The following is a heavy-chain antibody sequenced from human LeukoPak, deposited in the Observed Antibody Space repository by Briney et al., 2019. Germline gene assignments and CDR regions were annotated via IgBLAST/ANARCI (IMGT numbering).Heavy chain of an antibody. CDR1: GFTSGTYW. CDR2: LKQDGSEK. CDR3: ARDRGSSGWYEFDY. D-gene: IGHD6-19*01. V-gene: IGHV3-7*01. J-gene: IGHJ4*02. Sequence: RRSLRLSCAASGFTSGTYWMSWVRQAPGNGLEWVANLKQDGSEKYYVDSRRGRPTISRDNAKHSLCLQRDSLRAQHTAVYYCARDRGSSGWYEFDYWGQGTLVTVSS.